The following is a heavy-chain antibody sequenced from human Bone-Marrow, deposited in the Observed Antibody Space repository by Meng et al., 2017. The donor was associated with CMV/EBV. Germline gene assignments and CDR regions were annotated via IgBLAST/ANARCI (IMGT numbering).Heavy chain of an antibody. D-gene: IGHD3-3*01. V-gene: IGHV4-59*01. Sequence: SETLSLTCTVSGGSISSYYWSWIRQPPGKGLEWIGYIYYSGSTNYNPFLKSRVTISVDTSKNQFSLKLSSVTAADTAVYYCARDGYYDFWSGYLRYWGQGTRVNVSS. CDR2: IYYSGST. CDR1: GGSISSYY. CDR3: ARDGYYDFWSGYLRY. J-gene: IGHJ4*02.